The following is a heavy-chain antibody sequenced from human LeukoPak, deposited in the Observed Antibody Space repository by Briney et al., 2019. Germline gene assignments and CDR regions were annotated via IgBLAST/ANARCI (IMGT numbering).Heavy chain of an antibody. CDR3: ARATNPPYCGGDCYSVPYFQH. Sequence: GASVKVSCKASGYTFTDYYMHWVRQAPGQGLEWMGWINPHSGGTDHAQKFQGRVTMTRDMSTSTVYMELSSLRSEDTAVYYCARATNPPYCGGDCYSVPYFQHWGQGTLVTVSS. J-gene: IGHJ1*01. D-gene: IGHD2-21*02. V-gene: IGHV1-2*02. CDR2: INPHSGGT. CDR1: GYTFTDYY.